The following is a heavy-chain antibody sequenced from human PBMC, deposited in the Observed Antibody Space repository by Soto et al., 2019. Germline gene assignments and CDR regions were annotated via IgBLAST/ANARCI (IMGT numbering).Heavy chain of an antibody. D-gene: IGHD5-12*01. V-gene: IGHV1-2*02. CDR2: INPNSGVT. CDR1: RYTFTDYY. Sequence: ASVKVSCKASRYTFTDYYVHWVRQSPGQGLEWMGWINPNSGVTKFPQKFQGRVIMTRDTSISTVYMELSRLTSDDTAVYYCARAGLPTLELATTYWGQGTQVTVS. CDR3: ARAGLPTLELATTY. J-gene: IGHJ4*02.